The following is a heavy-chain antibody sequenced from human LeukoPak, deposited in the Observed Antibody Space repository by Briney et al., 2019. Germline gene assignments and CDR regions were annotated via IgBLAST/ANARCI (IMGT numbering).Heavy chain of an antibody. D-gene: IGHD3-22*01. Sequence: SETLSLTCTVSGGSISSYYWSWIRQPPGKGLEWIGYIYYSGSTNYNPSLKSRVTISVDTSKNQFSLKLSSVTAADTAVYYCAREDDSSGYPFDYWGQGTLVTVSS. V-gene: IGHV4-59*01. CDR1: GGSISSYY. J-gene: IGHJ4*02. CDR2: IYYSGST. CDR3: AREDDSSGYPFDY.